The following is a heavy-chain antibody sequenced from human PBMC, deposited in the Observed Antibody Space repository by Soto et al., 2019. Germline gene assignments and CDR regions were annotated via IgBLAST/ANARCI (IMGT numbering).Heavy chain of an antibody. CDR1: GGSFSGYY. CDR2: INHSGST. J-gene: IGHJ6*02. CDR3: ARRLYGMDV. Sequence: QVQLQQWGAGLLKPSETLSLTCAVYGGSFSGYYWSWIRQPPGKGLEGIGEINHSGSTNYNPSLRXRXTKXVDTSKNQFSLKLSSVTAADTAVYYCARRLYGMDVWGQGTTVTVSS. V-gene: IGHV4-34*01.